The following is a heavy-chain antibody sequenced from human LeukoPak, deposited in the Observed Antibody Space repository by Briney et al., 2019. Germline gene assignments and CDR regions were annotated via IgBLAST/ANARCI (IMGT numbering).Heavy chain of an antibody. V-gene: IGHV3-11*01. D-gene: IGHD3-22*01. CDR3: ARDAAFPYYDSSGYDY. CDR1: GFTFSDYY. J-gene: IGHJ4*02. CDR2: ISSSGSTI. Sequence: GGSLRLSCAASGFTFSDYYMSWIRQSPGKGLEWVSYISSSGSTIYYADSVKGRFTISRDNAKNSLYLQMNSLRAEDTAVYYCARDAAFPYYDSSGYDYWGQGTLVTVSS.